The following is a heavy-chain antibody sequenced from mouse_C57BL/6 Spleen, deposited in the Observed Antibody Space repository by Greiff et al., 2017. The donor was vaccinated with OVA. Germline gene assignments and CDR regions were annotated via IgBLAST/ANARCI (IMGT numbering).Heavy chain of an antibody. D-gene: IGHD1-1*01. V-gene: IGHV3-6*01. CDR1: GYSITSGYY. J-gene: IGHJ4*01. CDR2: ISYDGSN. CDR3: AGSGRITTVEGYAMDD. Sequence: EVHLVESGPGLVKPSQSLSLTCSVTGYSITSGYYWNWIRQFPRNKLEWMGNISYDGSNNYNPSLKNRISITRDTSTNQFFLKLNSVTTEDTATYYCAGSGRITTVEGYAMDDWGQGTSVTVSS.